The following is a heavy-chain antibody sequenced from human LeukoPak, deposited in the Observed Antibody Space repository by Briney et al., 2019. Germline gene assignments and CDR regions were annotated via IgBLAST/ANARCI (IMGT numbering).Heavy chain of an antibody. CDR1: AGSISSSSYF. CDR2: IYYSGRT. Sequence: SETLSLTCTVSAGSISSSSYFWGWIRQPPGKGPEWIENIYYSGRTYYNPSLKSRVTISVDTSMNQFSLGLSSVTAADTAVYYCARDLFYYGSGTYYYFDYWGQGTLITVSS. J-gene: IGHJ4*02. CDR3: ARDLFYYGSGTYYYFDY. V-gene: IGHV4-39*07. D-gene: IGHD3-10*01.